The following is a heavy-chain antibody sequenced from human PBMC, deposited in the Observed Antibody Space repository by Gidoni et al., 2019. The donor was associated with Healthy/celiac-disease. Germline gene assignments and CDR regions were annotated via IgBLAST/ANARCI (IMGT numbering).Heavy chain of an antibody. D-gene: IGHD3-3*01. V-gene: IGHV3-9*01. CDR1: GSTFDDDA. CDR2: ISWNSGSI. CDR3: AKDAEEIWSGFDY. Sequence: EVQLVESGGGLVQPGRSLRLSCAASGSTFDDDAMRWVRHAPGKGLEWVTGISWNSGSIGYADSVKGRFTISRDNAKNSLYLQMNSLRAEDTALYYCAKDAEEIWSGFDYWGQGTLVTVSS. J-gene: IGHJ4*02.